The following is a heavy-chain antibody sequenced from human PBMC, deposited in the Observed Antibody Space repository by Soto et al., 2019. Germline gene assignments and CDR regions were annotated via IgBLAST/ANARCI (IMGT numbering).Heavy chain of an antibody. D-gene: IGHD3-10*01. CDR1: GFTFSSYW. J-gene: IGHJ6*02. Sequence: EVQLVESGGDLVQSGGSLRLSCAASGFTFSSYWMSWVRQAPGKGLEWVASIKQDGSEKYYVDSVRGRFTISRDNARNSLNLQMNSLRVEDTAVYHCARTWGLLYSRPYYSYGMDVWGQGTTVSVPS. CDR2: IKQDGSEK. CDR3: ARTWGLLYSRPYYSYGMDV. V-gene: IGHV3-7*01.